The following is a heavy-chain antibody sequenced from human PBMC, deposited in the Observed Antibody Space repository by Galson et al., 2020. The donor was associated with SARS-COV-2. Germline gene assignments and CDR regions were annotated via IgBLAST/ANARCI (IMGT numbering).Heavy chain of an antibody. CDR2: ISGSGSSM. J-gene: IGHJ4*02. D-gene: IGHD1-26*01. CDR1: GFTFSDYY. V-gene: IGHV3-11*01. CDR3: ARDTEVGTTQRINF. Sequence: GGSLRLSCVASGFTFSDYYMTWIRQAPGKGLEWVSYISGSGSSMYYADSVKGRFTISRDNAKNSLYLQMNSLRAEDTAIYYCARDTEVGTTQRINFWGQGTLVTVSS.